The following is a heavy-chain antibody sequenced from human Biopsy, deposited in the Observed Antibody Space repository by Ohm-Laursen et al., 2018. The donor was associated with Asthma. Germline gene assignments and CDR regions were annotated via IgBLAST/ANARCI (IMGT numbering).Heavy chain of an antibody. CDR2: HDHEEGGT. V-gene: IGHV1-24*01. CDR3: ASDFPKDYVRYNFQF. Sequence: GASVKVSCKISGYSLTDLSMHWVRQAPGQGLEWMGGHDHEEGGTVNAWRFQGRVTMTEDTPTDTAYMELSSLSSDDTAVYYCASDFPKDYVRYNFQFWGQGTLVTVSS. D-gene: IGHD4-17*01. J-gene: IGHJ4*02. CDR1: GYSLTDLS.